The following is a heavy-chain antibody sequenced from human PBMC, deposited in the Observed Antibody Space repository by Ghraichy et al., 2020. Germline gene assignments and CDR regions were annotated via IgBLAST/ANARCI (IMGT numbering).Heavy chain of an antibody. Sequence: GSLRLSCAVYGGSFSGYYWSWIRQPPGKGLEWIGEINHSGSTNYNPSLKSRVTISVDTSKNQFPLKLSSVTAADTAVYYCAKGIAAAGRSPWGQGTLVTVSS. CDR1: GGSFSGYY. D-gene: IGHD6-13*01. V-gene: IGHV4-34*01. CDR2: INHSGST. J-gene: IGHJ5*02. CDR3: AKGIAAAGRSP.